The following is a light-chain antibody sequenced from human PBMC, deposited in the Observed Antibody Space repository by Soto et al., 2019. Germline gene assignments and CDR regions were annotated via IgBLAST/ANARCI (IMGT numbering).Light chain of an antibody. V-gene: IGKV1-8*01. CDR3: QQYYSYPQVT. CDR1: QGISSY. CDR2: AAS. J-gene: IGKJ3*01. Sequence: AIRMTHSPSSLSASTGDRVTITCRASQGISSYLAWYQQKPGKAPKLLIYAASTLQSGVPSRFSGSGSGTDFTLTISCLQSEDFANYYCQQYYSYPQVTFGPGTKVDIK.